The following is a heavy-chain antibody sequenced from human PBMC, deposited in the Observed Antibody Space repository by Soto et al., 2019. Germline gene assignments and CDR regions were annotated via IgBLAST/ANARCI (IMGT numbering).Heavy chain of an antibody. Sequence: EVQLLESGGGLVQPGGSLRLSCAASGFTFSSYAMSWVRQAPGKGLEWVSAISGSGGSTYYADSVKGRFTISRDNSKNTMYPQMNSQRAEDTAVYYCTKDPMVRNLTGFDYWGQGTLVTVSS. CDR1: GFTFSSYA. V-gene: IGHV3-23*01. J-gene: IGHJ4*02. CDR3: TKDPMVRNLTGFDY. D-gene: IGHD3-10*01. CDR2: ISGSGGST.